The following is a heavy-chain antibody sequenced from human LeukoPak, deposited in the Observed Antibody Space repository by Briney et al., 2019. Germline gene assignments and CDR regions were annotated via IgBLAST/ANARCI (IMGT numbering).Heavy chain of an antibody. D-gene: IGHD3-16*01. J-gene: IGHJ4*02. CDR2: ISSSSSYI. V-gene: IGHV3-21*01. CDR1: GFTFSSYS. CDR3: ARGYDYVWGSPEEYYFDY. Sequence: PGGSLRLSCAASGFTFSSYSMNWVRQAPGKGLEWVSSISSSSSYIYYADSVKGRFTISRDNAKDSLYLQMNSLRAEDTAVYYCARGYDYVWGSPEEYYFDYWGQGTLVTVSS.